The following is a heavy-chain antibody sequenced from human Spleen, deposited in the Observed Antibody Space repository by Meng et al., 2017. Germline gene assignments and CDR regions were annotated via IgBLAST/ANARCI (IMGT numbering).Heavy chain of an antibody. CDR2: IWYDGGNE. CDR1: GFIFSDYG. D-gene: IGHD3-9*01. Sequence: LKISCAASGFIFSDYGMHWVRQAPGKGLEWVAVIWYDGGNEYYARSVEGRFTISRDDAKNTVYLQMNSLRAEDTAVYYCARDADWVIFDHWGQGALVTVSS. J-gene: IGHJ4*02. V-gene: IGHV3-33*01. CDR3: ARDADWVIFDH.